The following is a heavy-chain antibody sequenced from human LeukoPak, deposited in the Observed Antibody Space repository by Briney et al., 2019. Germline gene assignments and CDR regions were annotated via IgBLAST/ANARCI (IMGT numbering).Heavy chain of an antibody. J-gene: IGHJ4*02. D-gene: IGHD3-22*01. CDR1: GFTFSSYS. V-gene: IGHV3-21*01. CDR2: ISSSSSYI. Sequence: PGGSLRLSCAASGFTFSSYSMNWVRQAPGKGLEWVSSISSSSSYIYYADSVKGRFTISRDSAKNSLYLQMNSLRAEDTAVYYCARDDEWVTTPYFDYWGQGTLVTVSS. CDR3: ARDDEWVTTPYFDY.